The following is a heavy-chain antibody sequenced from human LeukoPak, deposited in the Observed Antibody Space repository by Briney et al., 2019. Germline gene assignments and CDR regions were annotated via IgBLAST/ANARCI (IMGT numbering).Heavy chain of an antibody. V-gene: IGHV3-23*01. Sequence: PGGSLRLSCAASGFIFSTYVMSWVRQAPGKGLEWVSGISSSGDRTYYADSVRGRFTISRDNSKNTLYLQMSSLRAEDTGVYYCAKDLPKITIFGALQHWGQGTLVTVSS. CDR2: ISSSGDRT. CDR1: GFIFSTYV. D-gene: IGHD3-3*01. CDR3: AKDLPKITIFGALQH. J-gene: IGHJ1*01.